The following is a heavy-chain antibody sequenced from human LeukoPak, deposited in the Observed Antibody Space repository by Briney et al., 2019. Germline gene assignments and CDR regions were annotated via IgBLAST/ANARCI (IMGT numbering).Heavy chain of an antibody. V-gene: IGHV4-39*01. CDR1: RVSISTSNHY. CDR3: VRQGGWGGAASLIEF. D-gene: IGHD2-15*01. Sequence: PSETLSLTCTVSRVSISTSNHYWAWIRQPPGKGLEWIGSMFYRGSTYYNASLKSRVTLSVDTSRNQFSLNLMSVTPSDTAMYYCVRQGGWGGAASLIEFWGQGTLVTVSS. J-gene: IGHJ4*02. CDR2: MFYRGST.